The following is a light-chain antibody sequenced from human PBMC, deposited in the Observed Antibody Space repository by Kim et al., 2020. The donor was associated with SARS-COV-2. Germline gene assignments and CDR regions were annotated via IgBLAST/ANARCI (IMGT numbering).Light chain of an antibody. CDR1: VLAKKY. CDR3: YSAVDNNWV. J-gene: IGLJ3*02. V-gene: IGLV3-27*01. Sequence: VSPGQTARFTCSGDVLAKKYARWFQQKPGQAPVLVIYKDNERPSGIPERFSGSSSGTTVTLTISGAQVEDEADYYCYSAVDNNWVFGGGTQLTVL. CDR2: KDN.